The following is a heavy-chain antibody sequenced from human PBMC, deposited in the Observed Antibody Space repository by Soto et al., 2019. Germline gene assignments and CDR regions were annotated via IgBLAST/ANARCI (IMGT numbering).Heavy chain of an antibody. Sequence: ASVKVSCKASGYTFTSYDMNWVRQATGQRLEGMGWMNPNSGNTYYAQKFQGRVTMTRNTSISTAYMELSSLRSEDTAVYYCAKARRRVDGMDVWGQGTPVTVSS. CDR3: AKARRRVDGMDV. J-gene: IGHJ6*02. D-gene: IGHD2-15*01. CDR2: MNPNSGNT. CDR1: GYTFTSYD. V-gene: IGHV1-8*01.